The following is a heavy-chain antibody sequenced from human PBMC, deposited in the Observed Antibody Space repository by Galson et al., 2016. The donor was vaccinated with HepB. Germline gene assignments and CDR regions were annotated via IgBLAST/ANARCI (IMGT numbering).Heavy chain of an antibody. J-gene: IGHJ4*02. CDR2: IHPSGAYT. Sequence: SVKVSCKASDNTFSKDYIHWVRQAPGQGLQWLGTIHPSGAYTTYAQRFDGRVTMTRDTATNTVYMELRASTSKDTAVYYCARANYNLLTGYYSGLDHWGQGTLVTVSS. CDR3: ARANYNLLTGYYSGLDH. V-gene: IGHV1-46*01. CDR1: DNTFSKDY. D-gene: IGHD3-9*01.